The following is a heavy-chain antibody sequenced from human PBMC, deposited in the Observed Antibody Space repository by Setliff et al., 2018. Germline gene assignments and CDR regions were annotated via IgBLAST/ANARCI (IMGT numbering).Heavy chain of an antibody. CDR3: AKDKGGYMNNWFDP. Sequence: GGSLRLSCAASGFTFDDYGMSWVRQAPGKGLEWVSGISWNSNYIAYADSVKGRFTISRDNAKNSLYLQMNSLRAEDTALYYCAKDKGGYMNNWFDPWGQGTLVTVSS. CDR2: ISWNSNYI. J-gene: IGHJ5*02. V-gene: IGHV3-9*01. CDR1: GFTFDDYG. D-gene: IGHD2-2*02.